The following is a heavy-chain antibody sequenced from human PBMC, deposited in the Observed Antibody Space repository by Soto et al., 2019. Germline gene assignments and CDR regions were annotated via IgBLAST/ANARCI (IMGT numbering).Heavy chain of an antibody. V-gene: IGHV3-30*04. Sequence: GGSLRLSCAASGFTFSSYAMHCVRQAPGKGLEWVAVISYDGSNKYYADSVKGRFTISRDNSKNTLYLQMNSLRAEDTAVYYGARDSAAFDIWGQGTMVTVSS. J-gene: IGHJ3*02. D-gene: IGHD6-19*01. CDR3: ARDSAAFDI. CDR2: ISYDGSNK. CDR1: GFTFSSYA.